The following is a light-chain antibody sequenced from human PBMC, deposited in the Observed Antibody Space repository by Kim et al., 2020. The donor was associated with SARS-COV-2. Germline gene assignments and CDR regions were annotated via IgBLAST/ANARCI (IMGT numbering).Light chain of an antibody. Sequence: PPEDEAPLPGRPIQGVSVNVAWYQKNPGKAPRPLFYELSKRATDTPASFSGSGSGTVFTLTISSLEPEEFAVYYCQHRINGLTVGQGTRLESK. V-gene: IGKV3-11*01. CDR2: ELS. CDR1: QGVSVN. J-gene: IGKJ5*01. CDR3: QHRINGLT.